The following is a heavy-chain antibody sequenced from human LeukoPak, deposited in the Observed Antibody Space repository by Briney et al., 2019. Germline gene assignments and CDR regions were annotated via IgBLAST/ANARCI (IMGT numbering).Heavy chain of an antibody. J-gene: IGHJ6*02. CDR3: ARGGSSSIYGMDV. CDR1: GGSISSYY. D-gene: IGHD6-6*01. Sequence: SETLSLTCTVSGGSISSYYWSWIRQPPGKGLEWIGYIYYSGSTNYNPSLKSRVTISVDTSKNQFSLKLSSATAADTAVYYCARGGSSSIYGMDVWGQGTTVTVSS. V-gene: IGHV4-59*01. CDR2: IYYSGST.